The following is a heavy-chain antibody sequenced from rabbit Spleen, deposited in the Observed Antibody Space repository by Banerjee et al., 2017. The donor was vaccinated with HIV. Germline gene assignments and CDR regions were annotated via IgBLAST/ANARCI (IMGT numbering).Heavy chain of an antibody. Sequence: QEQLVESGGGLVKPEGSLKLSCTASGFSFSNKAVMCWVRQAPGKGLEWIACINAATAKPVYATWAKGRFTISRTSSTTVTLRMTSLTAADRATYFCARDLVGVIGWNFYLWGPGTLVTVS. CDR1: GFSFSNKAV. CDR3: ARDLVGVIGWNFYL. V-gene: IGHV1S45*01. D-gene: IGHD1-1*01. CDR2: INAATAKP. J-gene: IGHJ4*01.